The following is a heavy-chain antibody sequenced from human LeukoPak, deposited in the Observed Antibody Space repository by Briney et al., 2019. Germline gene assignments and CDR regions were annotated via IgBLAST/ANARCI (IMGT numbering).Heavy chain of an antibody. J-gene: IGHJ4*02. CDR1: GYTLTELS. D-gene: IGHD4-11*01. CDR3: ATNDLLAVTGGEFDY. CDR2: FDPEDGET. Sequence: ASVKVSCKVSGYTLTELSMHWVRQAPGKGLEWMGGFDPEDGETIYAQKFQGRVTMTEDTSTDTAYMELSSPRSEDTAVYYCATNDLLAVTGGEFDYWGQGTLVTVSS. V-gene: IGHV1-24*01.